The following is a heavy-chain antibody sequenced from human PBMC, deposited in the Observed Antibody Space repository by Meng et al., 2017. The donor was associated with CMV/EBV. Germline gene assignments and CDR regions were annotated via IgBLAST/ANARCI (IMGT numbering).Heavy chain of an antibody. Sequence: SETLSLTCTVSGGSISSYYWSWIRQPPGKGLEWIGYIYYSGSTNYNPSLKSRVTISVDTSKNQFSLKLSSVTAADTAVYYCAREQYHYDSSGYYYLGGKDYWGQGTLVTVSS. V-gene: IGHV4-59*01. J-gene: IGHJ4*02. CDR3: AREQYHYDSSGYYYLGGKDY. CDR2: IYYSGST. CDR1: GGSISSYY. D-gene: IGHD3-22*01.